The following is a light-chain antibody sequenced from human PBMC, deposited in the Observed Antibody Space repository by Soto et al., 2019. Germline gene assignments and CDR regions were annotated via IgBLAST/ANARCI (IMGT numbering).Light chain of an antibody. J-gene: IGLJ2*01. CDR2: EVS. CDR3: SSYGGSNTVV. CDR1: SSDVGGYNY. V-gene: IGLV2-8*01. Sequence: QSALTQPPSASGSPGQSVTISCTGSSSDVGGYNYVSWYQQHPGKAPKLMIYEVSNRPSGVPDRLSGSKSGNTASLTVSGLQAEDEADYYCSSYGGSNTVVFGRGTKLTVL.